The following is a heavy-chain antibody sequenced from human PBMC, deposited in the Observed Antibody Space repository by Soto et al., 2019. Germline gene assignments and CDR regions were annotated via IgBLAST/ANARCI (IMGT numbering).Heavy chain of an antibody. J-gene: IGHJ6*02. D-gene: IGHD6-6*01. Sequence: SQTLSLTCAISGDSVSSNSATWNWIRQSPSRGLEWLGRTYYRSKWYNDYAVSVKSRITINPDTSKNQFSLQLNSVTPEETAVYYCARVPDSSSPAYYYYDYGMDVWGQGTTVTVSS. CDR1: GDSVSSNSAT. V-gene: IGHV6-1*01. CDR2: TYYRSKWYN. CDR3: ARVPDSSSPAYYYYDYGMDV.